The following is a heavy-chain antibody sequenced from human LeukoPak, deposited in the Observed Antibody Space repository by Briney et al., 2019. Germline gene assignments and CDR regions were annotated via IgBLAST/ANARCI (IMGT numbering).Heavy chain of an antibody. CDR3: AKGYYYDSSGPLDY. CDR1: GFTFDDYA. D-gene: IGHD3-22*01. CDR2: ISWDGGST. J-gene: IGHJ4*02. V-gene: IGHV3-43D*03. Sequence: GGSLRLSCAASGFTFDDYAMHWVRQAPGKGLEWVSLISWDGGSTYYADSVKGRFTISRDNSKNSLYLQMNSLRAEDTALYYCAKGYYYDSSGPLDYWGQGTLVTVSP.